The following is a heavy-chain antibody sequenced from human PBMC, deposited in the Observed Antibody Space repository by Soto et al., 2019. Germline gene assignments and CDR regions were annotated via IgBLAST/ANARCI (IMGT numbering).Heavy chain of an antibody. CDR3: ARVPLSGDDILTAFWFDP. D-gene: IGHD3-9*01. V-gene: IGHV3-48*02. CDR2: ITSDTKTI. CDR1: GFTFSVYS. Sequence: LRLSCVASGFTFSVYSMNWVRQAPGKGLEWFSYITSDTKTIKYADSVKGRFTISRDNAKNSVYLQMNSLRDEDTAVYYCARVPLSGDDILTAFWFDPWGQGTLVTVSS. J-gene: IGHJ5*02.